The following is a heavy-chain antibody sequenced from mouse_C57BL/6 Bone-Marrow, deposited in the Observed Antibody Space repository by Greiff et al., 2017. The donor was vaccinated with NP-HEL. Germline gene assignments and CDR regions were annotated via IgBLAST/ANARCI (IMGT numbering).Heavy chain of an antibody. CDR1: GYTFTSYW. Sequence: QVQLQQPGAELVMPGASVKLSCKASGYTFTSYWMHWVKQRPGQGLEWIGEIDPSDSYTNYNQKFKGKSTLTVDKSSSTAYMQLSSLTSEDSAVYYCARGYYGDYWGQGTSVTVSS. CDR3: ARGYYGDY. V-gene: IGHV1-69*01. CDR2: IDPSDSYT. J-gene: IGHJ4*01. D-gene: IGHD1-1*01.